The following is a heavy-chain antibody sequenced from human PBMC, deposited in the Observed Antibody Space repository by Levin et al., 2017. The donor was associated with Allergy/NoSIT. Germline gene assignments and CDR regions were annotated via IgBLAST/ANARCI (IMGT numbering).Heavy chain of an antibody. CDR3: AKDRRGSTSFYYYYGMDV. D-gene: IGHD2-2*01. CDR1: GFTFDDYA. CDR2: ISWNSGSI. J-gene: IGHJ6*02. Sequence: GGSLRLSCAASGFTFDDYAMHWVRQAPGKGLEWVSGISWNSGSIGYADSVKGRFTISRDNAKNSLYLQMNSLRAEDTALYYCAKDRRGSTSFYYYYGMDVWGQGTTVTVSS. V-gene: IGHV3-9*01.